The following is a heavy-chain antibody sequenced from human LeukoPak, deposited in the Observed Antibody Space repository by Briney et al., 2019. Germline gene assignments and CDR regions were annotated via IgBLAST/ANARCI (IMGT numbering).Heavy chain of an antibody. CDR3: ARDLFPTPGPPGPVDY. D-gene: IGHD4-23*01. CDR2: INPSGGST. Sequence: GASVKVSCKASGYTFTSYYMHWVRQAPGQGLEWMGIINPSGGSTSYAQKFQGRVTMTRDTSTSTVYMELSSLRSEDTAVYYCARDLFPTPGPPGPVDYWGQGTLVTVSS. J-gene: IGHJ4*02. V-gene: IGHV1-46*01. CDR1: GYTFTSYY.